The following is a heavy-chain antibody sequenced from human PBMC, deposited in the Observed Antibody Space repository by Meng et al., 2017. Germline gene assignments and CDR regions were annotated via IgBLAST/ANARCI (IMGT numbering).Heavy chain of an antibody. Sequence: GESLKISCKGSGYSFTSYWIGWVRQMPGKGLEWMGIIYHGDSDTRYSPSFQGQVTISADKSISTAYLQWSSLKASDTAMYYCARDSGSYLQLRLDAFDIWGQGTMVTVSS. J-gene: IGHJ3*02. CDR3: ARDSGSYLQLRLDAFDI. CDR1: GYSFTSYW. V-gene: IGHV5-51*01. D-gene: IGHD1-26*01. CDR2: IYHGDSDT.